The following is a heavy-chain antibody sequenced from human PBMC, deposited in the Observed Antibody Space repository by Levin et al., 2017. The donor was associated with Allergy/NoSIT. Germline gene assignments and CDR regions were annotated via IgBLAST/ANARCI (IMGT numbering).Heavy chain of an antibody. Sequence: GESLKISCAASGFAFGDYAMTWARQAPGKGLEWVSDITGGGSDTWYGDSVKGRFTVSRDNSKDMLYLELNSLRVEDTGIYYCAKKQAGTSGFSFDVWGQGTTVTVSS. J-gene: IGHJ3*01. D-gene: IGHD6-19*01. CDR1: GFAFGDYA. CDR2: ITGGGSDT. V-gene: IGHV3-23*01. CDR3: AKKQAGTSGFSFDV.